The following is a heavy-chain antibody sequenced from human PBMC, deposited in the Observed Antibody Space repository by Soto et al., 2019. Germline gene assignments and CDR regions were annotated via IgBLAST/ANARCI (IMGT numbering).Heavy chain of an antibody. CDR1: GGSISSGGYY. CDR3: ASLIAAANY. D-gene: IGHD6-13*01. J-gene: IGHJ4*02. CDR2: IYYSGST. Sequence: QVQLQESGPGLVKPSQTLSLTCTVSGGSISSGGYYWSSIRQHPGKGLEWIGYIYYSGSTYYNPALKSLVTISGDTPKNQFPLKLSSVTAANTAVYYCASLIAAANYWGQGNLVTVSS. V-gene: IGHV4-31*01.